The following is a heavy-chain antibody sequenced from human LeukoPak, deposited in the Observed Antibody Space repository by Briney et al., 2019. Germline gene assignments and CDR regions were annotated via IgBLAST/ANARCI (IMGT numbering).Heavy chain of an antibody. D-gene: IGHD3-3*01. CDR1: GLTFSSYA. V-gene: IGHV3-30*04. J-gene: IGHJ4*02. CDR3: ARMGSGFDDY. CDR2: ISYDGSNK. Sequence: GGSLRLSCAASGLTFSSYAMHWVRQAPGKGLEWVAVISYDGSNKYYADSVKGRFTISRDNSKNTLYLQMNSLRAEDTAVYYCARMGSGFDDYWGQGTLVTVSS.